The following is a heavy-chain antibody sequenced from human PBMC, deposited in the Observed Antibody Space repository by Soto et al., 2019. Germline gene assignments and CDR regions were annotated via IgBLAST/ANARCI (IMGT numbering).Heavy chain of an antibody. J-gene: IGHJ4*02. V-gene: IGHV3-23*01. CDR3: AKRRGEGYFDN. Sequence: EVQLLESGGGLVQPGGSLRVSCAASGFTFSAYVMSWVRQAPGGGLGWVSAISGNGIDTYYADSAKGRFTISRDNSKNTVYLQINSLRVEDTAVYYCAKRRGEGYFDNWGQGTLVTVSS. D-gene: IGHD3-16*01. CDR1: GFTFSAYV. CDR2: ISGNGIDT.